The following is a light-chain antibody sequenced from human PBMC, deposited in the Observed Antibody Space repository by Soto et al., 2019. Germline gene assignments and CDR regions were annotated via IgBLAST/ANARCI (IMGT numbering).Light chain of an antibody. Sequence: QSVLTQPPSASGTPGQRVIISCSGRSSNIGSNYVYWFQHLPGTAPKLLIYANDQRPSGVPDRFSGSKSGTSASLAISGPRSEDEADYYCAAWDDSLGGSWVFGGGTKLTVL. CDR3: AAWDDSLGGSWV. CDR2: AND. J-gene: IGLJ3*02. CDR1: SSNIGSNY. V-gene: IGLV1-47*02.